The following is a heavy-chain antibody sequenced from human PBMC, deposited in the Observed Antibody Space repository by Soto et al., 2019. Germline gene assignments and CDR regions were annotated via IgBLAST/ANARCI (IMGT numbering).Heavy chain of an antibody. D-gene: IGHD3-3*01. CDR3: ARGVDGDY. CDR1: GYIFTNYD. J-gene: IGHJ4*02. Sequence: QVQMVQSGAEVKKPGASVKVSCKTSGYIFTNYDITWVRQAPGQGLEWMGGISAYNGNTNYTQKFQDRVNMTTDTSTSTAYVEVRSLRSDDTAVYYCARGVDGDYWGQGTLVIVST. CDR2: ISAYNGNT. V-gene: IGHV1-18*01.